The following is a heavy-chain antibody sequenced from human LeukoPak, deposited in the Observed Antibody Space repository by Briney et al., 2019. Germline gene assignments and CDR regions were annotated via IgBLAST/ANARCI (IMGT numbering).Heavy chain of an antibody. Sequence: PSETLSLTCTVSGGSISSYYWSWIRQPPGKGLEWIGYIYYSGSTNYNPSLKSRVTISVDTSKNQFSLKLSSVTAADTAVYYCASTMDNWNDGGVWFDPWGQGTLVTVSS. D-gene: IGHD1-1*01. CDR1: GGSISSYY. CDR3: ASTMDNWNDGGVWFDP. CDR2: IYYSGST. V-gene: IGHV4-59*01. J-gene: IGHJ5*02.